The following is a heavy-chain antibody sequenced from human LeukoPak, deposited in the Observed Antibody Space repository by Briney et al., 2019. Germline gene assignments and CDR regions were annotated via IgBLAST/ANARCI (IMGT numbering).Heavy chain of an antibody. Sequence: PGGSLRLSCAASGFTFSSYSMNWVRQAPGKGLEWVSSISSSSSYIYYADSVKGRFTISRDNAKNSLYLQMNSLRAEDTAVYYCARDYGGNSASEDAFDIWGQGTMVTVSS. D-gene: IGHD4-23*01. V-gene: IGHV3-21*01. CDR2: ISSSSSYI. J-gene: IGHJ3*02. CDR3: ARDYGGNSASEDAFDI. CDR1: GFTFSSYS.